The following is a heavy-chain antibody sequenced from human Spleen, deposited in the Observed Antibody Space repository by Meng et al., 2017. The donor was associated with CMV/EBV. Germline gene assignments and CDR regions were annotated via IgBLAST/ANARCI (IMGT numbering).Heavy chain of an antibody. J-gene: IGHJ6*02. D-gene: IGHD2/OR15-2a*01. V-gene: IGHV4-61*03. CDR3: ARAFRGMDV. CDR1: GGSVSSGSYY. CDR2: IYYSGST. Sequence: SETLSLTCTVSGGSVSSGSYYWSWIRQPPGKGLEWIGYIYYSGSTNYNPSLKSRVTISVDTSKNHLSLKLTSVTAADTAVYYCARAFRGMDVWGQGTTVTVSS.